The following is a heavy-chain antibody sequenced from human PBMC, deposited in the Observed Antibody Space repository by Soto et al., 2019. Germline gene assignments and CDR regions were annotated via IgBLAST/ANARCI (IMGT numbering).Heavy chain of an antibody. J-gene: IGHJ4*02. CDR1: GGSISSYY. CDR2: IYYSGST. CDR3: ARDRGTGALDY. Sequence: SETLSLTCTVSGGSISSYYWSWIRQPPGKGLEWIGYIYYSGSTNYNPSLKSRVTISVDTSKNQFSLKLSSVTAADTAVYYCARDRGTGALDYWGQGTLVTVSS. V-gene: IGHV4-59*01. D-gene: IGHD7-27*01.